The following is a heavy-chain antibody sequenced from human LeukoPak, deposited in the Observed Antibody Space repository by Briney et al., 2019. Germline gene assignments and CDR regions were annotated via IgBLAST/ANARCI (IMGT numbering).Heavy chain of an antibody. V-gene: IGHV3-48*03. J-gene: IGHJ4*02. Sequence: GGSLRLSCAASGFTFSSYEMNWVRQAPGKGLEWVSYISSSGSTIYYADSVKGRFTVSRDNAKNSLYLQMDSLRAEDTAVYYCARFGDGYNWGDGVFWGQGALVTVSS. CDR2: ISSSGSTI. CDR3: ARFGDGYNWGDGVF. CDR1: GFTFSSYE. D-gene: IGHD5-24*01.